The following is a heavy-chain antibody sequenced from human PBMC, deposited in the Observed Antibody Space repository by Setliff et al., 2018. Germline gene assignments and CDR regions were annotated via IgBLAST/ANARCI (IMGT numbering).Heavy chain of an antibody. CDR2: ISA. D-gene: IGHD2-2*01. J-gene: IGHJ4*02. Sequence: ASVKVSCKASGGTFSKYGISWLRQAPGQGLEWMGWISAYAQKFQGRVTMTTDTSTSTAYMERRSLRSDDTAVYYCARGPPDFVVVPAAAKFDYWGQGTLGTVSS. CDR1: GGTFSKYG. V-gene: IGHV1-18*01. CDR3: ARGPPDFVVVPAAAKFDY.